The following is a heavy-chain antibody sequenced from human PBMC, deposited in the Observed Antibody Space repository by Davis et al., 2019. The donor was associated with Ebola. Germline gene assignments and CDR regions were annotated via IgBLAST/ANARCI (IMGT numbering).Heavy chain of an antibody. D-gene: IGHD3-22*01. CDR1: EYTFTGYY. Sequence: ASVKVSCKASEYTFTGYYMHWVRQAPGQGLEWMGIINPSGGSTSYAQKFQGRVTMTRDTSTSTVYMELSRLRSDDTVVYYCARSENYYDSSGYAPGVGFDPWGQGTLVTVSS. CDR2: INPSGGST. V-gene: IGHV1-46*01. CDR3: ARSENYYDSSGYAPGVGFDP. J-gene: IGHJ5*02.